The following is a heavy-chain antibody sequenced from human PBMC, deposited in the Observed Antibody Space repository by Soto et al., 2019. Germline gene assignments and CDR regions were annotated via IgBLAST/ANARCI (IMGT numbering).Heavy chain of an antibody. CDR1: VFTFSSYP. Sequence: GGSLRLSCAASVFTFSSYPMSWVRQAPGKGLEWVSAISGSGGSRYYADSVKGRFTISRDNSKNTLYLQMNSLRAEDTAVYYCASAGGIVGAMSDYWGQGTLVTVSS. CDR2: ISGSGGSR. D-gene: IGHD1-26*01. CDR3: ASAGGIVGAMSDY. V-gene: IGHV3-23*01. J-gene: IGHJ4*02.